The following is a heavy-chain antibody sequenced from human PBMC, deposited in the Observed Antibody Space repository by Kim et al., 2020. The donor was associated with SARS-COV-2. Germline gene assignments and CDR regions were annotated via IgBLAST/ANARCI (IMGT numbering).Heavy chain of an antibody. CDR2: IKQDGSEK. V-gene: IGHV3-7*03. CDR3: ARGGGDCSGGSCYSWVDHYYYYGMDV. D-gene: IGHD2-15*01. Sequence: GGSLRLSCAASGFTCSSYWMTWVRQAPGKGLEWVANIKQDGSEKYYVDSVKGRFTISRDNAKNSLYLQMNSLRAEDTAVYYCARGGGDCSGGSCYSWVDHYYYYGMDVWGQGTTVTVSS. J-gene: IGHJ6*02. CDR1: GFTCSSYW.